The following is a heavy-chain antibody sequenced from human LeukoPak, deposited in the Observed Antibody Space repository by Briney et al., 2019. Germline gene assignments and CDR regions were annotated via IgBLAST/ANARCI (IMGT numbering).Heavy chain of an antibody. Sequence: SQTLSLTCDISGDRVSSGGVAWNWIRQSPSRGLEWLGRTYFRTKWYNDYAQSVRSRVIINADTSKNQFSLHLNSVTPEDTAVYYCARGKNSAFDIWGQGTMVTVSS. CDR1: GDRVSSGGVA. J-gene: IGHJ3*02. CDR3: ARGKNSAFDI. CDR2: TYFRTKWYN. V-gene: IGHV6-1*01. D-gene: IGHD2/OR15-2a*01.